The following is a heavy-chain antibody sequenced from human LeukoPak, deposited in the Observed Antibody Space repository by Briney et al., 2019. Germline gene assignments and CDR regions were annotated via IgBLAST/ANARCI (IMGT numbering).Heavy chain of an antibody. CDR2: ISNNGGYT. J-gene: IGHJ4*02. CDR1: GFTFSSSA. CDR3: ARQLGYCSDGSCYFPY. D-gene: IGHD2-15*01. V-gene: IGHV3-23*01. Sequence: GGSLRLSCAASGFTFSSSAMSWVRQAPGKGLEWVSAISNNGGYTYYADSVQGRFTISRDNSKSTLCLQMNSLRAEDTAVYYCARQLGYCSDGSCYFPYWGQGTLVTVSS.